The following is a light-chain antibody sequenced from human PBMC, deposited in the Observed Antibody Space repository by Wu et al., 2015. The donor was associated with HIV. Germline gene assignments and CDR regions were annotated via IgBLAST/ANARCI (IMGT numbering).Light chain of an antibody. V-gene: IGKV3-20*01. CDR1: QRVSGNN. CDR2: GVS. J-gene: IGKJ1*01. Sequence: EILLTQSPGTLSLSAGERATLSCRASQRVSGNNLAWYQHKPGQAPRLLIYGVSSRATGIPDRFSGSGSGTDFSLTINRLEPEDFAMYYCQQYSDSPGTFGQGTKVEIK. CDR3: QQYSDSPGT.